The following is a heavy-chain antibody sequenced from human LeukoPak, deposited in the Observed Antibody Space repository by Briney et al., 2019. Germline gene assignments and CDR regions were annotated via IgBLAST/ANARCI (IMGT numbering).Heavy chain of an antibody. Sequence: VASVKVSCKASGYTFAGYYMHWVRQAPGQGLEWMGWINPNSGGTNYAQKFQGRVTMTRDTSISTAYMVLSRLRSDDTAVYYCARDSGSYALDIWGQGTMVTVSS. D-gene: IGHD1-26*01. J-gene: IGHJ3*02. CDR1: GYTFAGYY. V-gene: IGHV1-2*02. CDR3: ARDSGSYALDI. CDR2: INPNSGGT.